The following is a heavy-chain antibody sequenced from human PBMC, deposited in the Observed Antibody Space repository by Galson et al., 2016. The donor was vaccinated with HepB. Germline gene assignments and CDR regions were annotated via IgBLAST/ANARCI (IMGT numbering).Heavy chain of an antibody. J-gene: IGHJ3*02. Sequence: SLRLSCAASGFTFSSYGMHWVRQAPGKGLEWLAFMSHNGSSKYYADSVKGRFTISRDNSKNTVYLQMNSLRAEDTAVYYCAKWSRCELQRPFPDIWGQGTMVFVSS. CDR2: MSHNGSSK. CDR3: AKWSRCELQRPFPDI. V-gene: IGHV3-30*18. CDR1: GFTFSSYG. D-gene: IGHD2-15*01.